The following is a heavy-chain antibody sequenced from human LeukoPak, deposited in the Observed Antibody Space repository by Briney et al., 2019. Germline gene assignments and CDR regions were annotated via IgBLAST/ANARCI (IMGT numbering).Heavy chain of an antibody. V-gene: IGHV4-59*01. D-gene: IGHD4-17*01. CDR2: IYYSGST. J-gene: IGHJ5*02. Sequence: PSETLSLTCSVSGGSIRGYYWNWIRQPPGKGLEWIGYIYYSGSTNYNPSLKSRVTISADKSKRQFSLNLTSVTAADTAVYYCARGGDYCNSFDPWGQGTLVSVSS. CDR3: ARGGDYCNSFDP. CDR1: GGSIRGYY.